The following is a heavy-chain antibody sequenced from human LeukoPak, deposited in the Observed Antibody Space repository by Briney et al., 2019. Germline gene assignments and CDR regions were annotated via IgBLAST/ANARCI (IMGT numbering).Heavy chain of an antibody. CDR2: ISYDGSNK. D-gene: IGHD2-2*01. V-gene: IGHV3-30*01. CDR3: ARDFIDCSSTSCYEERYYYYMDV. J-gene: IGHJ6*03. Sequence: GGSLRLSCAASGFTFSSYAMHWVRQAPGKGLEWVAVISYDGSNKYYADSVKGRFTISRDYSKNTLYLQMNSLRAEGTAVYYCARDFIDCSSTSCYEERYYYYMDVWGKGTTVTVSS. CDR1: GFTFSSYA.